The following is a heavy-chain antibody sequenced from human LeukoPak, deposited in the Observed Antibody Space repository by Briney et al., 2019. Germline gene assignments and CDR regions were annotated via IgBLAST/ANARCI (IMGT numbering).Heavy chain of an antibody. CDR1: GFTFSSYT. CDR2: IGDTGSKT. CDR3: GTTVTTGRRY. V-gene: IGHV3-21*01. J-gene: IGHJ4*02. Sequence: GGSLRLSCAASGFTFSSYTMAWVRQAPGKGPEWVLGIGDTGSKTYYADFVKGRFAVSRYNAKNSLYLQMNSLRAEDTAVYYCGTTVTTGRRYWGQGTLVTVSS. D-gene: IGHD4-17*01.